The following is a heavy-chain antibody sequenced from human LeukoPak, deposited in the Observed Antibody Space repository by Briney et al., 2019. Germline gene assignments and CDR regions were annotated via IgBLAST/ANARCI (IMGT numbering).Heavy chain of an antibody. Sequence: PGGSLRLSCAASGFTFDNYGINWVRQAPGKGLEWVSRIHWNGGRTGYADSVKGRFTISRDNAKNSLYLQMNSLRVEDTAVYYCGRDDWGPADYWGQGTLVTVSS. CDR3: GRDDWGPADY. CDR1: GFTFDNYG. J-gene: IGHJ4*02. D-gene: IGHD3-9*01. CDR2: IHWNGGRT. V-gene: IGHV3-20*04.